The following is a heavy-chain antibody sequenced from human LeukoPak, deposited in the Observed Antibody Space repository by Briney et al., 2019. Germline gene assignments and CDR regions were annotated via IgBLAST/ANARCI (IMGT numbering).Heavy chain of an antibody. J-gene: IGHJ4*02. D-gene: IGHD3-22*01. CDR2: ISHDGSKK. V-gene: IGHV3-30*04. CDR1: GLTVSGYA. Sequence: GKSLRLSCAASGLTVSGYAMHWVRQAPGKGLEWVAIISHDGSKKDYADSVKGRFTISRDNSKNTLYLQMNSLRAEDTAVYYCARTYYYDSSGYYLYWGQGTLVTVSS. CDR3: ARTYYYDSSGYYLY.